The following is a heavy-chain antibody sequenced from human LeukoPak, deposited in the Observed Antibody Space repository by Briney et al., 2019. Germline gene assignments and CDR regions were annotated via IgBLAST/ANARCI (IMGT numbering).Heavy chain of an antibody. CDR1: GFSVSSSY. Sequence: GGSLRLSCAASGFSVSSSYMNWVRQTPGKGLEWVSIIYSGGTTSYADSVKGRFTISRDSPKNTVYLHMNSLGAEDTAMYYCARDRRDDFWSGHGGGWFDPWGQGTLVTVSS. D-gene: IGHD3-3*01. V-gene: IGHV3-66*01. J-gene: IGHJ5*02. CDR2: IYSGGTT. CDR3: ARDRRDDFWSGHGGGWFDP.